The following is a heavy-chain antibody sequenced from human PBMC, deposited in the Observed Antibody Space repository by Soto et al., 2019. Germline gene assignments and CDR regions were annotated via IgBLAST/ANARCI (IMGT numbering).Heavy chain of an antibody. CDR1: GDTFTDYY. D-gene: IGHD2-21*02. CDR2: VNPSGGHT. V-gene: IGHV1-46*01. Sequence: ASVKVSCKASGDTFTDYYIHWVRQAPGQGLEWMGTVNPSGGHTTYAQHFLGRMTMTRDTSTSTLYMELTSLTSEDTAVYYCAFVGNVVVVTAALYFWGQGSLVTVSS. CDR3: AFVGNVVVVTAALYF. J-gene: IGHJ4*02.